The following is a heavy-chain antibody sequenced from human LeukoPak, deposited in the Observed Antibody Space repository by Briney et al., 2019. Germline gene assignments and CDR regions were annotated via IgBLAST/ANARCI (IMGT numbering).Heavy chain of an antibody. V-gene: IGHV3-23*01. CDR3: AKGDFDWLFQNYYYHGMDV. D-gene: IGHD3-9*01. CDR1: GFTFSSYA. Sequence: GGSLRLFCAASGFTFSSYAMSWVRQAPGKGLEWVSAISGSGGSTYYADSVKGRFTISRDNSKNTLYLQMNSLRAEDTAVYYCAKGDFDWLFQNYYYHGMDVWGQGTTVPVSS. CDR2: ISGSGGST. J-gene: IGHJ6*02.